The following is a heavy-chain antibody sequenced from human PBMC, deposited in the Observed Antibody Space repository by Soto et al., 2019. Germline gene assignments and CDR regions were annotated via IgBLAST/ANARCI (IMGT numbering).Heavy chain of an antibody. CDR1: VFTFTSSA. J-gene: IGHJ6*02. D-gene: IGHD3-22*01. Sequence: SVKVSCNASVFTFTSSAVQWVRQARGQRLEWIGWIVVGSGNTNYAQKFQERVTITRDMSTSTAYMELSSLRSEDTAVYYCAAVGYYYDSSGSDYYYYYGMDVWGQGTTVTVSS. V-gene: IGHV1-58*01. CDR2: IVVGSGNT. CDR3: AAVGYYYDSSGSDYYYYYGMDV.